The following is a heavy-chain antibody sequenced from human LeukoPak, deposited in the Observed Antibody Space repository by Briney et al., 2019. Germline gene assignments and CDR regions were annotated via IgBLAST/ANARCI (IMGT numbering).Heavy chain of an antibody. V-gene: IGHV4-34*01. D-gene: IGHD5-12*01. CDR1: GGSFSGYY. J-gene: IGHJ4*02. CDR3: AGGIESGLPYYFDY. CDR2: INHSGST. Sequence: SETLSLTCAVYGGSFSGYYWSWIRQPPGKGLEWIGEINHSGSTNYNPSLKSRVTISVDTSKNQFSLKLSSVTAADTAVYYCAGGIESGLPYYFDYWGQGTLVTVSS.